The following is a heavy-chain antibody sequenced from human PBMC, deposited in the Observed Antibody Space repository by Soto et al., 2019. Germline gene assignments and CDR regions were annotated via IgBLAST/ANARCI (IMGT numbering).Heavy chain of an antibody. J-gene: IGHJ4*02. CDR3: AKAPRYYYDSSGYYFDY. CDR2: ISGSGGST. Sequence: GGSLRLSCAASGFTFSSYAMSWVRQAPGKGPEWVSAISGSGGSTYYADSVKGRFTISRDNSKNTLYLQMNSLRAEDTAVYYCAKAPRYYYDSSGYYFDYWGQGTLVTVSS. V-gene: IGHV3-23*01. CDR1: GFTFSSYA. D-gene: IGHD3-22*01.